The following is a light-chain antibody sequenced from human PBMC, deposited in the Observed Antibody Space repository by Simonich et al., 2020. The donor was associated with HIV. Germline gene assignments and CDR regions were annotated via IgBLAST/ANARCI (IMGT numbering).Light chain of an antibody. Sequence: DIQMTQSPTSLSASIGDRVTITCRARQSISSYLNWYQQKPGKAPKLLIYAASSLQSGVPSRFSGSGSGTDFTFTISSLQPEDIATYYCQQYDNLLLTFGGGTKVEIK. CDR3: QQYDNLLLT. V-gene: IGKV1-33*01. J-gene: IGKJ4*01. CDR2: AAS. CDR1: QSISSY.